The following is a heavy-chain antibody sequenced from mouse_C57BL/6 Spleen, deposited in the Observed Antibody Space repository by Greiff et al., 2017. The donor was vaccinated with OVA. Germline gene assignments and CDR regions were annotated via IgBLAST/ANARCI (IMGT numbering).Heavy chain of an antibody. CDR2: IYPGDGDT. Sequence: QVQLQQSGPELVKPGASVKISCKASGYAFSSSWMNWVKQRPGKGLEWIGRIYPGDGDTNYNGKFKGKATLTADTSSSTAYMQLSSLTSEDSAVYFCARGSSGFDYWGQGTTLTVSS. CDR3: ARGSSGFDY. V-gene: IGHV1-82*01. CDR1: GYAFSSSW. D-gene: IGHD3-2*02. J-gene: IGHJ2*01.